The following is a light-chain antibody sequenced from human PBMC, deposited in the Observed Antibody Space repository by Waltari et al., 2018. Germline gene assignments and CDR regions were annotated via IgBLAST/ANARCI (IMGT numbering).Light chain of an antibody. V-gene: IGKV3-11*01. CDR1: QSVSSS. J-gene: IGKJ4*01. Sequence: EIVLTQSPATLSFSPGESATLSCRASQSVSSSLAWYQQKPGQAPRLLIYDASNRATGIPARFSGSGSGTDFTLTISSLEPEDFAVYYCQQRSNWPKLTFGGGTKVEIK. CDR3: QQRSNWPKLT. CDR2: DAS.